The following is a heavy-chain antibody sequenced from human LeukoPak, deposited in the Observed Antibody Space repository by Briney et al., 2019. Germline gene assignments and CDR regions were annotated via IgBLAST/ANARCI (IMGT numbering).Heavy chain of an antibody. CDR3: AKVRSGIAVAGDAFDI. Sequence: GGSLRLSCAASGFTFSSYAMSWVRQAPGKGLDWVSAISGSGGSTYYADSVKGRFTISRDNSKNTLYLQMNSLRAEDTAVYYCAKVRSGIAVAGDAFDIWGQGTMVTVSS. V-gene: IGHV3-23*01. J-gene: IGHJ3*02. D-gene: IGHD6-19*01. CDR2: ISGSGGST. CDR1: GFTFSSYA.